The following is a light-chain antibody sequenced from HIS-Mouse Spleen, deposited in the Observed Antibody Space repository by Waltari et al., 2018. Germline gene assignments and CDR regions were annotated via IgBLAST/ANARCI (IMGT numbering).Light chain of an antibody. J-gene: IGLJ2*01. CDR1: SRDVGGYNY. CDR3: SSYTSSSPYVV. Sequence: QSALTQPASVSGSPGQSINIPCTGTSRDVGGYNYVSRYQQHPGKAPKLMIYEVSNRPSGVSNRFSGSKSGNTASLTISGLQAEDEADYYCSSYTSSSPYVVFGGGTKLTVL. CDR2: EVS. V-gene: IGLV2-14*01.